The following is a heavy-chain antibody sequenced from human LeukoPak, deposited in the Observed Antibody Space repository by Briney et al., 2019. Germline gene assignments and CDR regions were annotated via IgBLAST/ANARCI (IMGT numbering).Heavy chain of an antibody. CDR1: GFTFSSYG. J-gene: IGHJ4*02. D-gene: IGHD3-22*01. CDR3: ARSGGYYYDSSGYSLY. V-gene: IGHV3-74*01. Sequence: GGSLRLSCAASGFTFSSYGMHWVRQAPGKGLVWVSRINSDGSSTSYADSVKGRFTISRDNAKNTLYLQMNSLRAEDTAVYYCARSGGYYYDSSGYSLYWGQGTLVTVSS. CDR2: INSDGSST.